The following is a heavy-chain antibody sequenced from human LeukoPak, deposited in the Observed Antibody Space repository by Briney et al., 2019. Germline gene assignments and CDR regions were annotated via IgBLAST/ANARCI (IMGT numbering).Heavy chain of an antibody. CDR3: ARVDFWSGYFDY. D-gene: IGHD3-3*01. Sequence: SETLSLTCSVSGASISSGDHYWSWIRQPAGKGLEWVGRVYTSGSTTYNPSLKSRVTMSVDTSKNQFSLKLSSVTAADTAVYYCARVDFWSGYFDYWGQGTLVTVSS. CDR1: GASISSGDHY. CDR2: VYTSGST. J-gene: IGHJ4*02. V-gene: IGHV4-61*02.